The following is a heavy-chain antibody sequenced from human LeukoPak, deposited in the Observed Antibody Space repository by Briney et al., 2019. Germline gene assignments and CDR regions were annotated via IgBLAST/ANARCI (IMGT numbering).Heavy chain of an antibody. CDR1: GYTFTGYY. CDR2: INPNSGGT. V-gene: IGHV1-2*02. D-gene: IGHD3-9*01. Sequence: ASVKVSCKASGYTFTGYYMHWVRQAPGQGLEWMGWINPNSGGTNYAQKFQGRVTMTRDTSISTAYMELSRLRSDDTAVYYCARDCYDILTGYYTGASDYWGRGTLVTVSS. J-gene: IGHJ4*02. CDR3: ARDCYDILTGYYTGASDY.